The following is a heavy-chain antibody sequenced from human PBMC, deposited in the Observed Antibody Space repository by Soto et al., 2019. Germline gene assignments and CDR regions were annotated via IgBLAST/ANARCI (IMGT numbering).Heavy chain of an antibody. CDR3: ARGHTVVVPTVGWFDP. J-gene: IGHJ5*02. D-gene: IGHD2-2*01. Sequence: PSETLSLTCAVSGYFISSGYYLGWIRQPPGKGLEWIGSMFHSGSTHYNPSLKSRVTISVDTSKNHFSLRLSSVTASDTAVYYCARGHTVVVPTVGWFDPWGQGTLVTVSS. CDR2: MFHSGST. CDR1: GYFISSGYY. V-gene: IGHV4-38-2*01.